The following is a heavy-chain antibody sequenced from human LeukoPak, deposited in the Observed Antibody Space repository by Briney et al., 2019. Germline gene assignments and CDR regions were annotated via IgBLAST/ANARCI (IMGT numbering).Heavy chain of an antibody. Sequence: VASVKVSCKASGYTFTSYDINWVRQATGQGLEWMGWMNPNSGNTGYAQKFQGRVTMTRDTSISTAYMELSRLRSDDTAVYYCARGGSYGMDVWGQGTTVTVSS. CDR1: GYTFTSYD. J-gene: IGHJ6*02. CDR3: ARGGSYGMDV. V-gene: IGHV1-8*01. CDR2: MNPNSGNT.